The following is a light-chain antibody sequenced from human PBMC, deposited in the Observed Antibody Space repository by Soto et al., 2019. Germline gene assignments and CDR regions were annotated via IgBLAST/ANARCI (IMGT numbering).Light chain of an antibody. CDR3: QQRSNWSLFT. Sequence: EIVLTQSPATLSLSPGERATLSCRASQSVSSYLAWYQQKPGQAPRLLISDASNRATGIPARFSGSGSGTDFTLTISSLEPEEFAVYYCQQRSNWSLFTFGPGTKVDIK. CDR1: QSVSSY. V-gene: IGKV3-11*01. J-gene: IGKJ3*01. CDR2: DAS.